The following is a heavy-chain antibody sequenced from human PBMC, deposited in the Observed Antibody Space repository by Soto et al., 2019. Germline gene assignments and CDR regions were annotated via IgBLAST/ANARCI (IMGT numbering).Heavy chain of an antibody. CDR3: AKDPSTGSADL. J-gene: IGHJ5*02. V-gene: IGHV3-23*01. D-gene: IGHD3-9*01. CDR2: IDREGVST. Sequence: GESLKISCAASGFIFDSFAMNWVRQAPGKGLEWVSTIDREGVSTHYADSLKGRFSISRDNSKNTLYLQMNSLRAEDTAVYYCAKDPSTGSADLWGLGTLVTVSS. CDR1: GFIFDSFA.